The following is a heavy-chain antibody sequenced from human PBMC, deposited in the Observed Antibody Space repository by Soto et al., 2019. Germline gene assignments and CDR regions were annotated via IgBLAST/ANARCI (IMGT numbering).Heavy chain of an antibody. CDR3: ARDGYGILTGYYPAYYYGMDV. CDR1: GFTFSSYG. Sequence: GGSLRLSCAASGFTFSSYGMHWVRQAPGKGLEWVAVIWYDGSNKYYADSVKGRFTISRDNSKNTLYLQMNGLRAEDTAVYYCARDGYGILTGYYPAYYYGMDVWGQGTTVTVSS. V-gene: IGHV3-33*01. CDR2: IWYDGSNK. D-gene: IGHD3-9*01. J-gene: IGHJ6*02.